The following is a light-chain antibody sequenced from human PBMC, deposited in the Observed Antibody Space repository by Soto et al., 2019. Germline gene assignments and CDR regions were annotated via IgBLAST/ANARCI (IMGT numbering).Light chain of an antibody. Sequence: DIQMTQSPSTLSASVGDRVTITCQASQDISNYLNWYQQKPGKAPKLLIYDASNLETGVPSRFSGSGSGTDFTFTISSLQPEDIATSYCQQYDNLPQTFGQPPKVDIK. CDR2: DAS. V-gene: IGKV1-33*01. CDR1: QDISNY. J-gene: IGKJ1*01. CDR3: QQYDNLPQT.